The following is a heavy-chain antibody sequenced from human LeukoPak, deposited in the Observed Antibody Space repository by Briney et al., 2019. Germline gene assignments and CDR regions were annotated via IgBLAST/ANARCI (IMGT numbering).Heavy chain of an antibody. J-gene: IGHJ4*02. V-gene: IGHV3-30*04. CDR1: GFTFSSYA. CDR2: ISYDGSNK. CDR3: ARDRVQYYGSGSFPDY. D-gene: IGHD3-10*01. Sequence: GGSLRLSCAASGFTFSSYAMHWVRQAPGKGLEWVAVISYDGSNKYYADSVKGRFTISRDNSKNTLYLQMNSLRAEDTAVYYCARDRVQYYGSGSFPDYWGQGTLVTVS.